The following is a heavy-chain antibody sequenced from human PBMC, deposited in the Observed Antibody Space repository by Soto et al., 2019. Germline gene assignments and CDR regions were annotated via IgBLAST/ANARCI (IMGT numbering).Heavy chain of an antibody. Sequence: QVQLVQSGAEVKKPGASVKVSCKASGYTFTSYDINSVRQATGQGLEWMGWMNPNSGNTGYAQKFQGRVTMTRNTSISTAYMELSSLISEDTAVYYCARVLSSGGAYSFDYWGQGTMVTDSS. J-gene: IGHJ4*02. CDR2: MNPNSGNT. CDR1: GYTFTSYD. D-gene: IGHD6-19*01. V-gene: IGHV1-8*01. CDR3: ARVLSSGGAYSFDY.